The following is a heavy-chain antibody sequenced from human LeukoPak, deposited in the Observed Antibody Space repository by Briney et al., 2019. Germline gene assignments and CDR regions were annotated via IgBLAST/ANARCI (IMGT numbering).Heavy chain of an antibody. V-gene: IGHV3-21*01. Sequence: GGSLRLSCAASGFTFSSYSMNWVRQAPGKGLEWVSSISSSSSYIYYADSVKGRFTISRDNAKNPLYLQMNSLRAEDTAVYYCARDPFTMVRGIPSAFDIWGQGTMVTVSS. CDR2: ISSSSSYI. D-gene: IGHD3-10*01. CDR3: ARDPFTMVRGIPSAFDI. CDR1: GFTFSSYS. J-gene: IGHJ3*02.